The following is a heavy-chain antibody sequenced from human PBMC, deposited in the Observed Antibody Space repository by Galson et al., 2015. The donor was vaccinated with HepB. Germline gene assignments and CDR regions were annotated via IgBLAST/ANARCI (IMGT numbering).Heavy chain of an antibody. J-gene: IGHJ4*02. Sequence: SLRLSCAASGFTFSSYAMHWVRQAPGKGLEWVAVISYDGSNKYYADSVKGRFTISRDNSKNALYLQMNSLRAEDTAVYYCARVYTAMVEYYFDYWGQGTLVTVSS. CDR1: GFTFSSYA. V-gene: IGHV3-30-3*01. CDR2: ISYDGSNK. CDR3: ARVYTAMVEYYFDY. D-gene: IGHD5-18*01.